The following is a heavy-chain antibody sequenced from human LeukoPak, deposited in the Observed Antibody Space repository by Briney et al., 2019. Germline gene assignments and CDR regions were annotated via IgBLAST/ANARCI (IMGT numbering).Heavy chain of an antibody. CDR3: AKGGGGSEMDY. Sequence: GGSLRLSCAATGFTFDDYTMHWVRQPPGKGLEWVSLFSWDGVTTYYADSVKGQFTISRDSGKNSLYLQMNSLTTEDTAFYYCAKGGGGSEMDYWGQGTLVTVSS. J-gene: IGHJ4*02. D-gene: IGHD1-26*01. V-gene: IGHV3-43*01. CDR1: GFTFDDYT. CDR2: FSWDGVTT.